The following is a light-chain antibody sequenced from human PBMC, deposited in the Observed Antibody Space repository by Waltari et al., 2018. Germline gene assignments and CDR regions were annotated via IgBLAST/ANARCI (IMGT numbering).Light chain of an antibody. Sequence: QLVLTKSPSASASLGASAKINCTLSSGPRHNFFPRLQQHPEEGHRNLSTSNIYGFHQQAEKSPRDLMNVNSDGSHNKGVGIPYRFSGTSSGAERYLTISSLQSEVEADYYCQTGGHCTLVFGGGTNLSVL. V-gene: IGLV4-69*01. CDR1: SGPRHNFFPRLQQHPEEG. CDR2: VNSDGSH. CDR3: QTGGHCTLV. J-gene: IGLJ2*01.